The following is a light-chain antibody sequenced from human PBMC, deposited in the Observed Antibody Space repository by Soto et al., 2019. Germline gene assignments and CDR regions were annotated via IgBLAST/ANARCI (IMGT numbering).Light chain of an antibody. V-gene: IGKV4-1*01. J-gene: IGKJ4*01. CDR1: QTVSYSPNKKNY. CDR3: QQYYSTPLT. Sequence: DIVRTQSPDALAVSLRERATINCNSRQTVSYSPNKKNYLAWYQQQTGQPPKLLLYWASTRESGVPDRFSGSGYGTDFNLTISSLQAEDVAVYYCQQYYSTPLTFGGGTKVDIK. CDR2: WAS.